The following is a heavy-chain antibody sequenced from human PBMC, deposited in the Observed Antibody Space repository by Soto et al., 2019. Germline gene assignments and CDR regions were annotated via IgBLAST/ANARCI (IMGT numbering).Heavy chain of an antibody. CDR2: IDSGGSA. Sequence: PGGSLRLSCAASTFTVSSSYMNWVRQAPGKGLEWVSVIDSGGSAYYADSVRGRFIISRDNSKNTLYLHMNSLRAEDTAVYYCARSSRGSDYYDSSGYSLDYWGQGTLVTVSS. V-gene: IGHV3-53*01. CDR3: ARSSRGSDYYDSSGYSLDY. J-gene: IGHJ4*02. D-gene: IGHD3-22*01. CDR1: TFTVSSSY.